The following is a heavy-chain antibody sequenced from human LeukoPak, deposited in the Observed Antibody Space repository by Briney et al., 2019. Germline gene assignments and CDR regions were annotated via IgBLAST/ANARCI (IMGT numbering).Heavy chain of an antibody. CDR1: GFTFSSYA. J-gene: IGHJ4*02. CDR2: ISAGDGST. D-gene: IGHD3-10*01. V-gene: IGHV3-23*01. Sequence: PGGSLRLSCAASGFTFSSYAMSWVRQAPGKGLEWVLGISAGDGSTHYADSVKGRFTISRDNSKNMLYLQMNSLRAEDTAVYYCAKDPFGRYSRDYWGQGTLVTVSS. CDR3: AKDPFGRYSRDY.